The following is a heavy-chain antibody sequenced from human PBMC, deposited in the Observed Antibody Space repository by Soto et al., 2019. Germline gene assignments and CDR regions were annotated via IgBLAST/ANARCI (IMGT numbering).Heavy chain of an antibody. CDR1: GGTFSSYA. V-gene: IGHV1-69*13. CDR2: IIPIFGTA. CDR3: ARSVIAVAGQYYFDY. Sequence: SVKVSCKASGGTFSSYAISWVRQAPGQGLEWMGGIIPIFGTANYAQKFQGRVTITADGSTSTAYMELSSLRSEDTAVYYCARSVIAVAGQYYFDYWGQGTLVTVS. J-gene: IGHJ4*02. D-gene: IGHD6-19*01.